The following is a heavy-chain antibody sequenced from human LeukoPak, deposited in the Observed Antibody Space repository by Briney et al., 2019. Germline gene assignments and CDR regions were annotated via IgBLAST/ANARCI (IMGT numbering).Heavy chain of an antibody. Sequence: PGGSLRLSCAASGFTFSSYEMNWVRQAPGKGLEWVSAISGSGGSTYYADSVKGRFTISRDNSKNTLYLQMNSLRAEDTAVYYCAKESVIAARPLIDYWGQGTLVTVSS. CDR3: AKESVIAARPLIDY. D-gene: IGHD6-6*01. CDR1: GFTFSSYE. V-gene: IGHV3-23*01. CDR2: ISGSGGST. J-gene: IGHJ4*02.